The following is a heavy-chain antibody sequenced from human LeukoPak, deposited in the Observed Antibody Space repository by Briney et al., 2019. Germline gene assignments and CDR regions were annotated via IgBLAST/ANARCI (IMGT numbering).Heavy chain of an antibody. CDR1: GFTFSSYG. CDR3: AGPLGPDSSSWKYYFDY. J-gene: IGHJ4*02. V-gene: IGHV3-48*04. Sequence: GGSLRLSCAASGFTFSSYGMTSVRQAPGKGLEWVSYICSSSSTIYYADSVKGRFTIPRHNAKNSLYLQMNSLRAQDTAVYYCAGPLGPDSSSWKYYFDYWGQGTLVTVSS. CDR2: ICSSSSTI. D-gene: IGHD6-13*01.